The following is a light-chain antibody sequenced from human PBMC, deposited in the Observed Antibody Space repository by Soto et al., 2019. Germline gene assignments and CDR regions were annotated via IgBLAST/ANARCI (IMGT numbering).Light chain of an antibody. J-gene: IGLJ1*01. CDR1: SSDVGGYKF. V-gene: IGLV2-14*01. CDR2: EVT. CDR3: SSYTSSASLV. Sequence: SVLTHPASVSGSPGQSITMSCTGSSSDVGGYKFVSWYQQHPGKAPKLIIFEVTSRPSGVSNRFSGSKSGNTASLTISGLQAEDEADYYCSSYTSSASLVFGTGTKVTVL.